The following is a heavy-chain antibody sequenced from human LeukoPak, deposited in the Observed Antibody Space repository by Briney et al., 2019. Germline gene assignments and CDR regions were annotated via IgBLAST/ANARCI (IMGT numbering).Heavy chain of an antibody. CDR1: GFTFNDHA. CDR2: ISWNSGSI. D-gene: IGHD4-17*01. J-gene: IGHJ4*02. V-gene: IGHV3-9*01. CDR3: AKQGPVTTYLGLPDY. Sequence: GGSLRLSCAASGFTFNDHAMHWVRQAPGKGLEWVSGISWNSGSIGYADSVKGRFTISRDNAKNSLYLQMNSLRAEDTALYYCAKQGPVTTYLGLPDYWGPGTLVTVSS.